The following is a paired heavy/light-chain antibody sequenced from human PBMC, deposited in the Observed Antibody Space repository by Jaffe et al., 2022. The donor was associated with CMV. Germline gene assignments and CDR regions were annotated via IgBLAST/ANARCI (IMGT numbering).Heavy chain of an antibody. CDR2: IKADGSEK. Sequence: EVQLAESGGGLVQPGGSLRLSCAASGFTFSIYWMTWVRQAPGKGLEWVANIKADGSEKYYVDSVKGRFSISRDNAKKSLYLQMDGLRADDTAVYYCARGFRDSSSSGVSFDHWGQGTLVTVSS. CDR1: GFTFSIYW. D-gene: IGHD3-22*01. CDR3: ARGFRDSSSSGVSFDH. J-gene: IGHJ5*02. V-gene: IGHV3-7*03.
Light chain of an antibody. J-gene: IGKJ4*01. CDR3: QQYNNINGLT. CDR2: DAS. CDR1: QDITKY. V-gene: IGKV1-33*01. Sequence: DIHMTQSPSSLSASVGDRVTITCQASQDITKYLSWYQQSAGKAPKLLIYDASVLETGVPSRFSGRGSGTEFTFTINNLQPEDIATYYCQQYNNINGLTFGGGTKVEIK.